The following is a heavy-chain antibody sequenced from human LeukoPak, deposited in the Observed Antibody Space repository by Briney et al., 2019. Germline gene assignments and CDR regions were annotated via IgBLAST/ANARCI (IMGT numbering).Heavy chain of an antibody. J-gene: IGHJ4*02. D-gene: IGHD2-15*01. CDR1: GFTFSSYS. CDR2: ISSSSSYI. V-gene: IGHV3-21*01. Sequence: PGGSLRLSCAASGFTFSSYSMNWVRQAPGKGLEWVSSISSSSSYIYYADSVKGRFTISRDNAKNSLYLQMSSLRAEDTAVYYCARDDCSGGSCYYFDYWGQGTLVTVSS. CDR3: ARDDCSGGSCYYFDY.